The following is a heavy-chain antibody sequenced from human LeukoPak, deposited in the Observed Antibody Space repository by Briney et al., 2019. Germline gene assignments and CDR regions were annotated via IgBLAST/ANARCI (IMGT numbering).Heavy chain of an antibody. J-gene: IGHJ6*03. CDR3: ARGAAYYMDV. CDR1: GYTFTSYD. D-gene: IGHD6-13*01. V-gene: IGHV1-8*01. Sequence: GASVKVSCKASGYTFTSYDINWVRQATGQGLEWMGWMNPNSGNTGYAQKLQGRVTMTTDTSTSTVYMELRSLKSDDTAVYYCARGAAYYMDVWGKGTTVTVSS. CDR2: MNPNSGNT.